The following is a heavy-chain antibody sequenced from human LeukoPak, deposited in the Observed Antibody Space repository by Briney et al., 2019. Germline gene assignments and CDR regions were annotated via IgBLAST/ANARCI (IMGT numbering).Heavy chain of an antibody. D-gene: IGHD2/OR15-2a*01. V-gene: IGHV4/OR15-8*02. CDR3: TRGGLTFGGN. CDR2: ISHSGNT. J-gene: IGHJ4*02. CDR1: GGSISSSNL. Sequence: SETLSLTCAVSGGSISSSNLWSWVRQPPGKGLEWIGEISHSGNTNYNPSLRSRVTISIDKSKNQFSLRLSSVTAADTAVCYCTRGGLTFGGNWGQGTLVTVSS.